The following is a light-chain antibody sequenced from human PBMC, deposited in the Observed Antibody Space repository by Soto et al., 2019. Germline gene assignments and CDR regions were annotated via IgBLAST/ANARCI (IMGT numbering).Light chain of an antibody. CDR3: LLWYGGAYF. Sequence: SYELTQPPSVSVAPGQTARITCGGKNIGSKSVHWYQQKSGQAHVLVVYDDSDRPSGIPERFSGSNSGNTATLTISRAEAGDEAEYYCLLWYGGAYFFGTGTKVTVL. CDR2: DDS. CDR1: NIGSKS. V-gene: IGLV3-21*02. J-gene: IGLJ1*01.